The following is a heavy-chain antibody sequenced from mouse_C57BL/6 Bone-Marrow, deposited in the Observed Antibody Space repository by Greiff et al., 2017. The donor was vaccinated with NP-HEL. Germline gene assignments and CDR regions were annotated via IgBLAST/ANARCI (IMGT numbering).Heavy chain of an antibody. CDR1: GYTFTSYW. V-gene: IGHV1-5*01. CDR2: IYPGNSDT. Sequence: EVKLVESGTVLARPGASVKMSCKTSGYTFTSYWMHWVKQRPGQGLEWIGAIYPGNSDTSYNQKFKGKAKLTAVTSASTAYMELSSLTNEDSAVYYGTRYYGSSPSFDDWGQGTTLTVSS. J-gene: IGHJ2*01. D-gene: IGHD1-1*01. CDR3: TRYYGSSPSFDD.